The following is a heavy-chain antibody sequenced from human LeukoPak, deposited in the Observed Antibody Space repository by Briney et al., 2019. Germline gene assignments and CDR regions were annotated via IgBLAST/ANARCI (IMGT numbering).Heavy chain of an antibody. CDR1: GFTFSSYA. Sequence: GGSLRLSCAASGFTFSSYAMHWVRQAPGKGLEWVSYISSSGSTIYYADSVKGRFTISRDNAKNSLYLQMNSLRAEDTAVYYCARASAVTTGQSFDYWGQGTLVTVSS. CDR3: ARASAVTTGQSFDY. J-gene: IGHJ4*02. CDR2: ISSSGSTI. D-gene: IGHD4-11*01. V-gene: IGHV3-48*03.